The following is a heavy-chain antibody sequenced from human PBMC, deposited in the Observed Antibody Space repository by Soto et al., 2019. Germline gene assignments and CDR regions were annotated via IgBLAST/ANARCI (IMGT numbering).Heavy chain of an antibody. CDR1: GGSMNTYY. CDR2: IYYSGST. Sequence: LSLTCTVSGGSMNTYYWGWFRQPPGKGLEWVGYIYYSGSTTYSPSLKSRVTISVDTSKNQFSLKLSSVTAADTAVYYCATRETVYSSSWYGGFDYWGQGTLVTVSS. J-gene: IGHJ4*02. V-gene: IGHV4-59*08. D-gene: IGHD6-13*01. CDR3: ATRETVYSSSWYGGFDY.